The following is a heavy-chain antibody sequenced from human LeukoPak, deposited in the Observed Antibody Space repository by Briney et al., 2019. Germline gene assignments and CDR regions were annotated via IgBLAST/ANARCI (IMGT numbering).Heavy chain of an antibody. CDR3: ARGIWTRTVSSYYLDY. D-gene: IGHD3/OR15-3a*01. CDR1: GFTFTNYA. Sequence: ASVKVSCKASGFTFTNYAMQWVRQAPGQRLEWMGWINAGNGHTRYSQRFQGRVTITRDTSATTAYMKVTSLRSEDTAVYYCARGIWTRTVSSYYLDYWGQGTLVTVSS. J-gene: IGHJ4*02. V-gene: IGHV1-3*01. CDR2: INAGNGHT.